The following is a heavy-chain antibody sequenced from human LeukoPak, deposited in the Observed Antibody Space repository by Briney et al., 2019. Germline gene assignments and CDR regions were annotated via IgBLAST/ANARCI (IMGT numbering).Heavy chain of an antibody. CDR1: GYTFTSYG. CDR2: ISAYNGNT. CDR3: ARDYCSSTSCYEDGFDP. Sequence: ASVKVSCKASGYTFTSYGISWVRQAPGQGLEWMGWISAYNGNTNYAQKIQGRVTMTTDTSTSTAYMELRSLRSDDTAVYYCARDYCSSTSCYEDGFDPWGQGTLVTVSS. V-gene: IGHV1-18*01. J-gene: IGHJ5*02. D-gene: IGHD2-2*01.